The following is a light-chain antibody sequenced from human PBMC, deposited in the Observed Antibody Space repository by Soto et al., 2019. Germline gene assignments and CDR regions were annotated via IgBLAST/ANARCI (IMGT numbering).Light chain of an antibody. CDR1: DSVFYRSTKTNY. CDR2: WAS. J-gene: IGKJ4*01. Sequence: DIGMTQSPDALTVSLGEMATISCTSSDSVFYRSTKTNYLGWYQQKTGQRPRXXIYWASTREIGVPDRFSGSGYRTDFNLTISSLQAEDAAIYYCQQYYETPFTFGGGTKVDIK. V-gene: IGKV4-1*01. CDR3: QQYYETPFT.